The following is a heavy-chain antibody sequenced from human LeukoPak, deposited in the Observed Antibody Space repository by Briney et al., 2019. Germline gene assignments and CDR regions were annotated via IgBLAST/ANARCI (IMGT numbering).Heavy chain of an antibody. Sequence: ASVKVSCKASGYTFNRYAMNWVRQAPGQGLEWMGWINTNTGNPTYAQGFTGRFVFSLDTSVSTAYLQISSLKAEDTAVYYCARSYYYDSSGYYLFDYWGQGTLVTVSS. J-gene: IGHJ4*02. D-gene: IGHD3-22*01. CDR2: INTNTGNP. CDR3: ARSYYYDSSGYYLFDY. V-gene: IGHV7-4-1*02. CDR1: GYTFNRYA.